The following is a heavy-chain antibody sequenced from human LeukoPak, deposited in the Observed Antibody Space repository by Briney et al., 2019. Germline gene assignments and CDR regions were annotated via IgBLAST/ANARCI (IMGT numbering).Heavy chain of an antibody. V-gene: IGHV7-4-1*02. CDR1: GYTFTSYA. Sequence: ASVKVSYKASGYTFTSYAMNWVRQAPGQGLEWMGWINTNTGNPTYAQGFTGRFVFSLDTSVSTAYLQISSLKAEDTAVYYCARDTPTIFGVVMDYWGQGTLVTVSS. J-gene: IGHJ4*02. D-gene: IGHD3-3*01. CDR2: INTNTGNP. CDR3: ARDTPTIFGVVMDY.